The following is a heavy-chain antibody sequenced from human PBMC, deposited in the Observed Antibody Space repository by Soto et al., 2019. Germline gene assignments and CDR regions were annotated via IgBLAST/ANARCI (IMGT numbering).Heavy chain of an antibody. J-gene: IGHJ6*02. D-gene: IGHD3-22*01. Sequence: SETQSLTCTVSGGSVSSGSYHWSWIRQPPGKGLEWIGYIYYSGSTNYNPSLKSRVTISVDTSKNQFSLKLSSVTAADTAVYYCARVGYYDSSGYSSLNPWYYYYGMDVWGQGTTVTAP. CDR3: ARVGYYDSSGYSSLNPWYYYYGMDV. CDR1: GGSVSSGSYH. CDR2: IYYSGST. V-gene: IGHV4-61*01.